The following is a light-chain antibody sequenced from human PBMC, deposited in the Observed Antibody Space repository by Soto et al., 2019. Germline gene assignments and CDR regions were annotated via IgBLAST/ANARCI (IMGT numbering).Light chain of an antibody. V-gene: IGLV1-40*01. J-gene: IGLJ1*01. CDR1: SSNIGAGYD. Sequence: QSVLTQPPSVSGAPGQRVTISCTGSSSNIGAGYDVHWYQQLPGTAPKLLIYGNSNRPSGVPDRFSGSKSGTSASLAITGRQAEDEADYYCQSDDSSLSGSVFGTGTKLTVL. CDR2: GNS. CDR3: QSDDSSLSGSV.